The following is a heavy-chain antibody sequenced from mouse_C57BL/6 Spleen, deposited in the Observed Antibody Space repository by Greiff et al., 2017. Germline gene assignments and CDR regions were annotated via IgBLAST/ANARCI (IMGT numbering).Heavy chain of an antibody. Sequence: EVQRVESGPGMVKPSQSLSLTCTVTGYSITSGYDWHWIRHFPGNKLEWMGYISYSGSTNYNPSLKSRISITHDTSKNHFFLKLNSVTTEDTATYYCARAHYDYDAAWFAYWGQGTLVTVSA. CDR1: GYSITSGYD. CDR2: ISYSGST. J-gene: IGHJ3*01. D-gene: IGHD2-4*01. V-gene: IGHV3-1*01. CDR3: ARAHYDYDAAWFAY.